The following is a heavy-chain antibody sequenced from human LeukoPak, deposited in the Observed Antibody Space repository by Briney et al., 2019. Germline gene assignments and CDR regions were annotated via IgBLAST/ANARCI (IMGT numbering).Heavy chain of an antibody. Sequence: GGSLRLSCAASGFTFSSYAMSWVRQAPGKGLEWVSAISGSGGSTYYADSVKGQFTISRDNSKNTLYLQMNSLRAEDTAVYYCAKDVLSYYDSSGYYFDYWGQGTLVSVSS. CDR3: AKDVLSYYDSSGYYFDY. CDR1: GFTFSSYA. D-gene: IGHD3-22*01. V-gene: IGHV3-23*01. CDR2: ISGSGGST. J-gene: IGHJ4*02.